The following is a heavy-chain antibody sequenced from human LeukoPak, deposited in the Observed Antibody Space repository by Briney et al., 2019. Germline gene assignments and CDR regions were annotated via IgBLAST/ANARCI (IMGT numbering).Heavy chain of an antibody. CDR3: ARARATVIHYYYYYMDV. D-gene: IGHD4-17*01. V-gene: IGHV4-34*01. J-gene: IGHJ6*03. Sequence: SETLSLTCAVCGGSFSGYYWSWIRQPPGKGLEWIGEINHSGSTNYNPSLKSRVTISVDTSKNQFSLKLSSATAADTAVYYCARARATVIHYYYYYMDVWGKGTTVTVSS. CDR2: INHSGST. CDR1: GGSFSGYY.